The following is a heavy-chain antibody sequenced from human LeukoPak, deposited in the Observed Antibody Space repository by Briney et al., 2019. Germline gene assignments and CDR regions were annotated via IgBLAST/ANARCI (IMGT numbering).Heavy chain of an antibody. CDR3: AKDSGIQSFDY. V-gene: IGHV3-9*03. CDR2: ISWNSGSI. Sequence: GGSLRLPCAASGFTFDDYAMHWVRQAPGKGLEWVSGISWNSGSIGYADSVKGRFTISRDNAKNSLYLQMNSLRAEDMALYYCAKDSGIQSFDYWGQGTLVTVSS. CDR1: GFTFDDYA. D-gene: IGHD5-18*01. J-gene: IGHJ4*02.